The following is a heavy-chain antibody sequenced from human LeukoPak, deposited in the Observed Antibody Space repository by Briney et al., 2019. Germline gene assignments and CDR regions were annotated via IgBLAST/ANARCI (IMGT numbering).Heavy chain of an antibody. D-gene: IGHD2-2*01. Sequence: NTSETLSLTCAVYGVSFSGYYWSWIRQPPGKGLEWIGEINHSGSSNYNPSLKSRVTISVDTSKNQFSLKLSSVTAADTAVYYCASRYCSSTSCYLSWFAPWGQGTLVTVSS. CDR3: ASRYCSSTSCYLSWFAP. V-gene: IGHV4-34*01. CDR2: INHSGSS. J-gene: IGHJ5*02. CDR1: GVSFSGYY.